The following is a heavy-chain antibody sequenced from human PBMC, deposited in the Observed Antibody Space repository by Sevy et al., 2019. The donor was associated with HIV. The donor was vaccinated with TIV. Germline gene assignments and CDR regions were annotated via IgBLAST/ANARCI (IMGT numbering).Heavy chain of an antibody. CDR3: VSGGTILPGLRRPFDP. CDR1: ESTFTAYY. J-gene: IGHJ5*02. V-gene: IGHV1-2*02. Sequence: ASVKVSCKASESTFTAYYMHWVRQAPGQGLEWMGWINTNSGVTKYAQKFQDRVTLTRDTSISTAQIELSMLTSDDAALYYCVSGGTILPGLRRPFDPWGQGTLVTVSS. CDR2: INTNSGVT. D-gene: IGHD2-15*01.